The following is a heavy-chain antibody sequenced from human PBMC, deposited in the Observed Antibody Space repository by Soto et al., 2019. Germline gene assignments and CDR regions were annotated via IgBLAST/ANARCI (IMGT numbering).Heavy chain of an antibody. CDR3: AFSYHCNY. J-gene: IGHJ4*02. CDR2: ISRSGDNT. CDR1: GFTFTSYA. V-gene: IGHV3-23*01. Sequence: GGSLRLSCAASGFTFTSYAMSWVRQAPDKGLEWVSSISRSGDNTYYADSLKGRFTISRDDSKNTLYLQMNSLRAEDTAVYYCAFSYHCNYWGQGTLVTVSS. D-gene: IGHD2-2*01.